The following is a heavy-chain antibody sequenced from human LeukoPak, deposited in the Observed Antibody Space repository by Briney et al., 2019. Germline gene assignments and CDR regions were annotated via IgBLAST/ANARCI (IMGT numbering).Heavy chain of an antibody. Sequence: GGSLRLSCAASGFTFSSYAMSWVRQAPGKGLEWVSAISVSGGSTYYADSVKGRFTISRDNSKNTLYLQMNSLRAEDTAVYYCARDLSYSSSWYLNYGMDVWGQGTTVTVSS. CDR1: GFTFSSYA. CDR3: ARDLSYSSSWYLNYGMDV. V-gene: IGHV3-23*01. J-gene: IGHJ6*02. D-gene: IGHD6-13*01. CDR2: ISVSGGST.